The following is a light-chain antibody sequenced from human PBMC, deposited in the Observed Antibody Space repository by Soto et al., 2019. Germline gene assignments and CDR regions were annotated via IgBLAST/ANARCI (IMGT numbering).Light chain of an antibody. CDR1: QSITNNY. CDR2: GAS. CDR3: QQYVSSPLT. Sequence: PGERATLSCRASQSITNNYLAWYQQKPGQAPRLVISGASSRATAIPDRFSGSGSGTDFTLTISRLEPEDFAVYYCQQYVSSPLTFGGGTKVDIK. J-gene: IGKJ4*01. V-gene: IGKV3-20*01.